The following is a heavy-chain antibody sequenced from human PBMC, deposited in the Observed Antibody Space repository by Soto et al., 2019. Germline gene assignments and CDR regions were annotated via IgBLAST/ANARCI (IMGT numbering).Heavy chain of an antibody. CDR3: ARGIGYCSSINCYSSRRLRFDS. CDR1: GGSFSGYY. J-gene: IGHJ4*02. Sequence: SETLSLTCAVYGGSFSGYYWSWIRQPPGKGLEWIGEINHSGSTNYHPSLKSRVTISLHTPKNQFSLKMSSVTAADTAVYYCARGIGYCSSINCYSSRRLRFDSWGQGTLVTVSS. CDR2: INHSGST. V-gene: IGHV4-34*01. D-gene: IGHD2-2*01.